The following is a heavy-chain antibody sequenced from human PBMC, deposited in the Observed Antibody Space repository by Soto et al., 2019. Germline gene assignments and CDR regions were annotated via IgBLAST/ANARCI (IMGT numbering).Heavy chain of an antibody. CDR2: INAGNGNT. J-gene: IGHJ4*01. Sequence: VKVSCKASGYTFTSYGMHWVRQAPGQRLEWMGWINAGNGNTKYSQKFQGSVTITRDTSASTAYMQLSRLRSQATPVYYCEGMVRSSHGDQNSGQGTLVT. CDR3: EGMVRSSHGDQN. V-gene: IGHV1-3*01. D-gene: IGHD6-13*01. CDR1: GYTFTSYG.